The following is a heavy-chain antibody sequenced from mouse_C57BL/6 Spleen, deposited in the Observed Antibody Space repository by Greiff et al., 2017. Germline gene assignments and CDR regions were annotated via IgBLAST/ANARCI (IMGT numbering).Heavy chain of an antibody. V-gene: IGHV5-6*01. D-gene: IGHD4-1*01. CDR1: GFTFSSYG. CDR3: ARSNWDD. CDR2: ISSGGSYT. Sequence: EVQLVESGGDLVKPGGSLKLSCAASGFTFSSYGMSWVRQTPDKRLEWVATISSGGSYTYYPDSVKGRFTISRDNAKNTLYLQMSSLKSEDTAMYYCARSNWDDWGQGTTLTVSS. J-gene: IGHJ2*01.